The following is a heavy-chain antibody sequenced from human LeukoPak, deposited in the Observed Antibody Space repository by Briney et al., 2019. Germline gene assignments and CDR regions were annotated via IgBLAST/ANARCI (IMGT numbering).Heavy chain of an antibody. V-gene: IGHV1-2*02. Sequence: GASVKVSCKASGYTFTGYYMHWVRQAPGQGLEWMGWINPNSGGTNYAQKFQGRVTMPRDTSISTAYMELSRLRSDDTAVYYCARDRGGWYGYYYYYMDVWGKGTTVTISS. CDR2: INPNSGGT. CDR3: ARDRGGWYGYYYYYMDV. D-gene: IGHD6-19*01. J-gene: IGHJ6*03. CDR1: GYTFTGYY.